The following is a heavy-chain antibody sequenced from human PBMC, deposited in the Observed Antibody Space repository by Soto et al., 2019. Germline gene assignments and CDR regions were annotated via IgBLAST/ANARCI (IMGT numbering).Heavy chain of an antibody. CDR2: ISYDGSNK. V-gene: IGHV3-30-3*01. Sequence: VQLVESGGGVVQPGRSLRLSCAASGFTFSSYAMHWVRQAPGKGLEWVAVISYDGSNKYYADSVKGRFTISRDNSKNTLYLQMNSLRAEDTAVYYCARDQRGRGGVLVSDYWGQGTLVTVSS. CDR1: GFTFSSYA. J-gene: IGHJ4*02. CDR3: ARDQRGRGGVLVSDY. D-gene: IGHD6-13*01.